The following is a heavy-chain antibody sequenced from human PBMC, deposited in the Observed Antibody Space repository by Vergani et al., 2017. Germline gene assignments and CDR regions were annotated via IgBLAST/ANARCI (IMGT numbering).Heavy chain of an antibody. J-gene: IGHJ5*02. V-gene: IGHV4-39*07. CDR3: ARILMITFGGVIVTPTWFDP. CDR2: IYYSGST. Sequence: QVQLQESGPGLVKPSQTLSLTCTVSGGSISSGGYYWGWIRQPPGKGLEWIGSIYYSGSTYYNPSLKSRVTISVDTSKNQFSLKLSSVTAADTAVYYCARILMITFGGVIVTPTWFDPWGQGTLVTVSS. D-gene: IGHD3-16*02. CDR1: GGSISSGGYY.